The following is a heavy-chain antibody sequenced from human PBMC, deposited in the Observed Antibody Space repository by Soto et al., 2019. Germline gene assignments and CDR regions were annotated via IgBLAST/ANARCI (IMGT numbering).Heavy chain of an antibody. CDR1: GGSISSNSYY. Sequence: QLQLQESGPGLVKPLETQSLTCTVSGGSISSNSYYWAWIRQPPGKGLEWIGSGYHGGNTYYNPSHKSRVTISVDTSTNQFSLKLNSVTAADTAVYYCARHLSGYGYLYFEYWGQGILVTVSS. CDR2: GYHGGNT. D-gene: IGHD5-18*01. V-gene: IGHV4-39*01. J-gene: IGHJ4*02. CDR3: ARHLSGYGYLYFEY.